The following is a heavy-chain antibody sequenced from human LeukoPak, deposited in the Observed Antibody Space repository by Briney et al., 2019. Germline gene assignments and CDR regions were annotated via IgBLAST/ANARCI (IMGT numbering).Heavy chain of an antibody. CDR3: ARGPSSYDFWSGKYYFDY. V-gene: IGHV4-34*01. J-gene: IGHJ4*02. CDR1: GGSFSGYY. D-gene: IGHD3-3*01. CDR2: INHSGST. Sequence: SETLSLTCAVYGGSFSGYYWSWIRQPPGKGLEWIREINHSGSTNYNPSLKSRVTISVDTSKNQFSLKLSSVTAADTAVYYCARGPSSYDFWSGKYYFDYWGQGTLVTVSS.